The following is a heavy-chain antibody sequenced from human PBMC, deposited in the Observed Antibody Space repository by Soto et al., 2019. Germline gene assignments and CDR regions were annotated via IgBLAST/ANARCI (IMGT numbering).Heavy chain of an antibody. CDR1: GYTFTNYG. J-gene: IGHJ3*01. D-gene: IGHD6-6*01. CDR2: ISPYGVT. CDR3: ARGAVSIAALQDQHAFDG. Sequence: QVQLVQSGAELKKPGASVRVSCKASGYTFTNYGITWVRQAPGQGLEWVGWISPYGVTNYAQKCQGRVTITTDRSTTIAYMTLRRLGSDDSAVYYSARGAVSIAALQDQHAFDGWGQGTMGTVSS. V-gene: IGHV1-18*01.